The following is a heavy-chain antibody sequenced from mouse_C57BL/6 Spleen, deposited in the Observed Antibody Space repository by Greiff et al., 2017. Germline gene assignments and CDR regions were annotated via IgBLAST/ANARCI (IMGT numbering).Heavy chain of an antibody. CDR2: INPSNGGT. J-gene: IGHJ1*03. CDR1: GYTFTSYW. Sequence: QVQLQQPGTELVKPGASVKLSCKASGYTFTSYWMHWVKQRPGQGLEWIGNINPSNGGTNYNEKFKGKATLTVDKSSSTAYMQLSSLTSEDSAVYYCALYDGDFLWYFDVWGTGTTVTVSS. D-gene: IGHD2-3*01. V-gene: IGHV1-53*01. CDR3: ALYDGDFLWYFDV.